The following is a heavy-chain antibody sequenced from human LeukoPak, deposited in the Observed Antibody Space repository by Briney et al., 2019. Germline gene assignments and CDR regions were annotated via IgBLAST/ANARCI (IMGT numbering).Heavy chain of an antibody. CDR1: GFTVIDNY. CDR2: IYSGSSA. Sequence: GGSLRLSCAASGFTVIDNYMTWVRQAPGKGLEWGSVIYSGSSAYYADSVKGRFTISRDNSKNTLYLQMNSLRAEDTGVYYCARVVRFLEWLPRFGSYFDYWGQGTLVTVSS. D-gene: IGHD3-3*01. V-gene: IGHV3-53*01. CDR3: ARVVRFLEWLPRFGSYFDY. J-gene: IGHJ4*02.